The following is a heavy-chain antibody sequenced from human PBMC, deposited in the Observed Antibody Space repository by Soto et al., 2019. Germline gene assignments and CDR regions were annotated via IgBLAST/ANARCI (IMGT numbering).Heavy chain of an antibody. J-gene: IGHJ6*02. V-gene: IGHV3-33*01. Sequence: RLSCAASGFTFSSYGMHGVRQAPGKGLEWVAVIWYDGSNKYYADSVKGRFTISRDNSKNTLYLQMNSLRAEDTAVYYCARARGSGSSTNYYYYGMDVWGQGTTVTVSS. D-gene: IGHD3-10*01. CDR2: IWYDGSNK. CDR3: ARARGSGSSTNYYYYGMDV. CDR1: GFTFSSYG.